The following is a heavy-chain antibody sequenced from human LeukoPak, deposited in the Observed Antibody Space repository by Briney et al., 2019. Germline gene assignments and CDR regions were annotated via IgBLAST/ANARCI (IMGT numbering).Heavy chain of an antibody. CDR1: GGSISSYY. V-gene: IGHV4-59*01. J-gene: IGHJ3*02. Sequence: SETLSLTCTVSGGSISSYYWSWIRQPTGKGLEWIGYIYYSGSTNYNPSLKSRVTMSVDTSKNQFSLKLSSVTAADTAVYYCARETYYYDSSGYYPGTSRAFDIWGQGTMVTVSS. D-gene: IGHD3-22*01. CDR3: ARETYYYDSSGYYPGTSRAFDI. CDR2: IYYSGST.